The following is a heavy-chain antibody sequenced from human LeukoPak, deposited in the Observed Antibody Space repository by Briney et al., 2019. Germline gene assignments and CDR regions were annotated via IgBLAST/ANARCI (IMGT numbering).Heavy chain of an antibody. V-gene: IGHV3-30*02. CDR2: IRFDGSEK. D-gene: IGHD3-3*01. CDR1: GFSFSSYG. Sequence: GGSLRLSCVASGFSFSSYGMHWVRRAPGKGLEWMTFIRFDGSEKYYADSVKGRFTISRDNAKNSLYLQMNSLRAEDTAVYYCARLREIPVFGVVTKSTSYFDYWGQGTLVTVSS. CDR3: ARLREIPVFGVVTKSTSYFDY. J-gene: IGHJ4*02.